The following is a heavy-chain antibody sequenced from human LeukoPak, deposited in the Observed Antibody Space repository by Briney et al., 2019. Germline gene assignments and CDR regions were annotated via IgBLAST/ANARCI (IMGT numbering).Heavy chain of an antibody. CDR2: INWNGGST. CDR3: ALLGEEHPLFNYGSGSYGGY. D-gene: IGHD3-10*01. Sequence: GGSLRLSCAASGFTFDDYGMSWVRQAPGKGLEWVSGINWNGGSTGYADSVKGRFTISRDNAKNSLYLQMNSLRAEDTALYYFALLGEEHPLFNYGSGSYGGYWGQGTLVTVSS. CDR1: GFTFDDYG. J-gene: IGHJ4*02. V-gene: IGHV3-20*04.